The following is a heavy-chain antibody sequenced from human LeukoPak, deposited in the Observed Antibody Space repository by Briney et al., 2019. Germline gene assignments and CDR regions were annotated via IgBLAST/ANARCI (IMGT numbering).Heavy chain of an antibody. V-gene: IGHV4-30-4*08. D-gene: IGHD5-18*01. CDR3: AFHELTLDTDH. CDR2: IYYTGST. Sequence: PSETLSLTCTVSGGSISSGDYYWSWIRQPPGKGLEWIGYIYYTGSTYYNPSLTSRVTISIHTSKNQFSLELSSATAADTAVYYCAFHELTLDTDHWGQGTLVTVSS. J-gene: IGHJ4*02. CDR1: GGSISSGDYY.